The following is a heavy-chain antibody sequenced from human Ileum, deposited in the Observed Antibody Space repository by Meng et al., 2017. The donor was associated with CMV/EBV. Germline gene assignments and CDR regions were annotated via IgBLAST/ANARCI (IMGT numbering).Heavy chain of an antibody. D-gene: IGHD1-14*01. Sequence: QVWGAGLLKPSETLSPPCDVYDASFSDFYWSWTRHLPGKGLEWIGEIHPSGSTHYNPSLESRVSISVHMSNNQFSLKVSSVTAADTAVYYCARGQDNHKGGVHWGQGTLVTVSS. CDR3: ARGQDNHKGGVH. CDR2: IHPSGST. V-gene: IGHV4-34*01. CDR1: DASFSDFY. J-gene: IGHJ4*02.